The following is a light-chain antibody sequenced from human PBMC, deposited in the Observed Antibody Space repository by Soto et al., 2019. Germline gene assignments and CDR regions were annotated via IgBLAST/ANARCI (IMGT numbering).Light chain of an antibody. CDR2: EVI. CDR1: SSDVGAYDY. J-gene: IGLJ2*01. V-gene: IGLV2-8*01. CDR3: ASHAGSNNFV. Sequence: QSVLTQPPSASGSPGQSVTISCTGTSSDVGAYDYVSWYQQHPGKAPKLIIYEVIKRPSGVLDRFSGSKSGNTASLTVSGLQSEDEAYYYCASHAGSNNFVFGGGTKLTVL.